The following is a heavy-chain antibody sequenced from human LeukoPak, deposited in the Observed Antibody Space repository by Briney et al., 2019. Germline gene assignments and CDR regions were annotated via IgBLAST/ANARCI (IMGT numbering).Heavy chain of an antibody. Sequence: GASVKVSCKASGYTFTSYGIRWVRQAPGQGLEWMGWINPNSGGTNYAQKFQGRVTMTRDTSISTAYMELSRLRSDDTAVYYCARATDWNYKNWFDPWGQGTLVTVSS. CDR3: ARATDWNYKNWFDP. J-gene: IGHJ5*02. V-gene: IGHV1-2*02. CDR2: INPNSGGT. CDR1: GYTFTSYG. D-gene: IGHD1-7*01.